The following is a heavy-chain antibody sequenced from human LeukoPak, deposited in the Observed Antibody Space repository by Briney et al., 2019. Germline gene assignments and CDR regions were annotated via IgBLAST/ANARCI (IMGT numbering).Heavy chain of an antibody. CDR1: GYTFTGYY. CDR2: INPNNGGT. V-gene: IGHV1-2*02. J-gene: IGHJ5*02. D-gene: IGHD3-10*01. CDR3: ARDRGVHWFDP. Sequence: ASVKVSCKASGYTFTGYYMHWVRQAPGQGLEWMGWINPNNGGTNYAQKFQGRVTMTRDTSISTAYMELSRLRSDDTAVYYCARDRGVHWFDPWGQGTLVTVSS.